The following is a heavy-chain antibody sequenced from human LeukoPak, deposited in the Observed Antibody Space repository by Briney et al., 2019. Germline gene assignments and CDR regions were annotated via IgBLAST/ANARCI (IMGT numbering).Heavy chain of an antibody. CDR3: AKDYFGSGIGFFDH. CDR2: ISYDGRDK. CDR1: GFTFSSYG. V-gene: IGHV3-30*18. D-gene: IGHD3-10*01. J-gene: IGHJ4*02. Sequence: PGRSLRLSCAAPGFTFSSYGMHWVRQAPGKGLEWVAVISYDGRDKYYADSVKGRFTISKDNSKNTLYLQMNSLRAEDTAVYYCAKDYFGSGIGFFDHWGQGTLVTVSS.